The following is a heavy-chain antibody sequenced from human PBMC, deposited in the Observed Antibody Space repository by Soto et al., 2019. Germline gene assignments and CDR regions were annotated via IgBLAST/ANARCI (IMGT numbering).Heavy chain of an antibody. CDR3: ARQRLWGTSGYYYFEN. Sequence: PGESLKISCTGSGFTFTTYYIAWVRQMPGKGLEWMGIIYPGDSDTRYSPPFQGQVTITVDKSINTAYLQWSRLKASDTAIYYCARQRLWGTSGYYYFENWGQGTLVTVSS. V-gene: IGHV5-51*01. CDR1: GFTFTTYY. J-gene: IGHJ4*02. CDR2: IYPGDSDT. D-gene: IGHD3-22*01.